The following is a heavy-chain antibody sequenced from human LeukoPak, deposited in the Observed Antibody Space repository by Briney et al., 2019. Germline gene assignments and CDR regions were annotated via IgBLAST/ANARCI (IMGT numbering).Heavy chain of an antibody. J-gene: IGHJ3*02. CDR2: ISGSGGST. CDR1: GFTFSSYG. D-gene: IGHD3-10*01. Sequence: GGSLRLSCAASGFTFSSYGMSWVRQAPGKGLEWVSAISGSGGSTYYADSVKGRFTISRDNSKNTLYLQTNSLRAEDTAVYYCAKDRLLWFGEPRNDAFDIWGQGTMVTVSS. V-gene: IGHV3-23*01. CDR3: AKDRLLWFGEPRNDAFDI.